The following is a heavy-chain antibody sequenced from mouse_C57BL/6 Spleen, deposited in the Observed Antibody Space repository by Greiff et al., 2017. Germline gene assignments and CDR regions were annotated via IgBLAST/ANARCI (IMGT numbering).Heavy chain of an antibody. V-gene: IGHV1-82*01. D-gene: IGHD1-1*01. CDR2: IYPGDGDT. CDR1: GYAFSSSW. J-gene: IGHJ1*03. Sequence: QVQLKESGPELVKPGASVKISCKASGYAFSSSWMNWVKQRPGKGLEWIGRIYPGDGDTNYNGKFKGKATLTADKSSSTAYMQLSSLTSEDSAVYFCARERDGSSLYWYFDVWGTGTTVTVSS. CDR3: ARERDGSSLYWYFDV.